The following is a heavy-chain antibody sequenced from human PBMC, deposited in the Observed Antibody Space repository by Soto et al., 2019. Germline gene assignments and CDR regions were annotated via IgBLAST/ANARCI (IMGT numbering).Heavy chain of an antibody. CDR3: ARLVGNSWLDS. J-gene: IGHJ5*01. V-gene: IGHV6-1*01. CDR1: RGRVSSHSAS. Sequence: QTPSLTRALSRGRVSSHSASLGWVRLSPSRGLEWLGRTYYRSKWYNDYAVSVKGRITINPDTSNNQFSLQLNSVTPDDTAVYYCARLVGNSWLDSWGQGTLVTVSS. D-gene: IGHD2-2*01. CDR2: TYYRSKWYN.